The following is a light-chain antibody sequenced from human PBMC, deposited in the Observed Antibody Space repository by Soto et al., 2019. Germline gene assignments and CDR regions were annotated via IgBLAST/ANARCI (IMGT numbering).Light chain of an antibody. V-gene: IGKV3-11*01. J-gene: IGKJ2*01. CDR1: QSVSSY. CDR3: QQRSNWPYT. CDR2: DAS. Sequence: EIVLTQSPATLSLSPGERATLSCRASQSVSSYLACYQQKPGHAPRLLIYDASNRATGIPARFSGSGSGTDFTLTISSLEPEDFAVYYCQQRSNWPYTFGQGTKLEIK.